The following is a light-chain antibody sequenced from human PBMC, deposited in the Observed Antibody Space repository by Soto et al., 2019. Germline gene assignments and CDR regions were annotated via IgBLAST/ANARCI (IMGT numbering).Light chain of an antibody. CDR3: CSYGGSNTSGYV. V-gene: IGLV2-11*01. CDR2: DVS. CDR1: SNDVGSYNY. Sequence: QSALTQPRSVSGSPGQSVTISCTGTSNDVGSYNYVSWYQQHPGKAPKLMIYDVSKRPSGVPDRFSGSPSGNTASLTIFGRQAADEADDYCCSYGGSNTSGYVFGAGTKLTVL. J-gene: IGLJ1*01.